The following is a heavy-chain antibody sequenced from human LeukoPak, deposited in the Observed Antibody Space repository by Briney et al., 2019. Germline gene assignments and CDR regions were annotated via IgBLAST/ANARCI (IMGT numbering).Heavy chain of an antibody. V-gene: IGHV1-46*01. CDR3: ARGGYGGNSDGYFDY. CDR1: GYIFTGYY. J-gene: IGHJ4*02. Sequence: ASVKVSCKASGYIFTGYYMHWVRQAPGQGLEWMGIIDPSGGSTSYAQKLQGRVTMTRDTSTSTVYMELSSLRSEDTAVYYCARGGYGGNSDGYFDYWGQGTLVTVSS. CDR2: IDPSGGST. D-gene: IGHD4-23*01.